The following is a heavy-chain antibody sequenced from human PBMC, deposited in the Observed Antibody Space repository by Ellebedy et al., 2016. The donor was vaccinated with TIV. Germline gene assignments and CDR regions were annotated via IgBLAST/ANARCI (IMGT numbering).Heavy chain of an antibody. D-gene: IGHD3-22*01. CDR2: MNPNSGNT. CDR3: ARERGGDYYDSSGYYYEPANFDY. V-gene: IGHV1-69*10. CDR1: GGTFSSYA. Sequence: SVKVSXXASGGTFSSYAISWVRQAPGQGLEWMGWMNPNSGNTGYAQKFQGRVTITADKSTSTAYMELSSLRSEDTAVYYCARERGGDYYDSSGYYYEPANFDYWGQGTLVTVSS. J-gene: IGHJ4*02.